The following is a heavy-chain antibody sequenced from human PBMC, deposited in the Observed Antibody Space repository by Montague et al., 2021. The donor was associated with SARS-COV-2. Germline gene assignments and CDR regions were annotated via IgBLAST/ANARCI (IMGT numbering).Heavy chain of an antibody. V-gene: IGHV4-34*01. J-gene: IGHJ2*01. CDR1: ARLFCCYY. Sequence: SETLSLTCAVHARLFCCYYWTWLRQPPVKWLDWVGEINHSGSTNYNPSLKSRVSISVDTSKNQFSLKLSSVTAADTAVYYCARGAPTITMIVVVFTGAGWYFDLWGRGTLVTVSS. CDR2: INHSGST. CDR3: ARGAPTITMIVVVFTGAGWYFDL. D-gene: IGHD3-22*01.